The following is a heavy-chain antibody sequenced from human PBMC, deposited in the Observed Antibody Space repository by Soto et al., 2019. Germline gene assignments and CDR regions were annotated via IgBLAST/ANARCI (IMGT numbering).Heavy chain of an antibody. J-gene: IGHJ4*02. Sequence: GASGKVSCKASGSTFTSFTIQWVRQARGQRLEWIGWIVVGSGNTNYAQKFQERVTITRDMSTSTDYMDLSSLRSEDTDVYYCAAATYYDSSGYRYWGKGTLVTVSS. V-gene: IGHV1-58*02. D-gene: IGHD3-22*01. CDR1: GSTFTSFT. CDR3: AAATYYDSSGYRY. CDR2: IVVGSGNT.